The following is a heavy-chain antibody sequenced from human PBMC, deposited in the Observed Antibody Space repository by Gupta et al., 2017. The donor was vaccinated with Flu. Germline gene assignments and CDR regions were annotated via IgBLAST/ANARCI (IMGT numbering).Heavy chain of an antibody. CDR3: ARTADWRSVFGY. V-gene: IGHV5-51*01. J-gene: IGHJ4*01. D-gene: IGHD3-9*01. CDR2: IYPIDSET. Sequence: EVQLVQSGAEVKKPGESLKISCQASGYIFTKFYIAWVRQVPGKGLEWMGLIYPIDSETRYSPSFQGRITISADKSTDTAYLQWNSLQTSDTGIYDCARTADWRSVFGYWGHGAQVTVS. CDR1: GYIFTKFY.